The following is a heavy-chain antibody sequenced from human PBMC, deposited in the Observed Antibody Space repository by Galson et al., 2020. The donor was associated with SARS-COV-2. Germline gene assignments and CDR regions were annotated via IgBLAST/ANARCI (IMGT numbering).Heavy chain of an antibody. CDR1: GGSISSYY. CDR3: AREGVEWPNYFDY. J-gene: IGHJ4*02. V-gene: IGHV4-4*07. CDR2: IYTSGST. D-gene: IGHD3-3*01. Sequence: GSLRLSCTVSGGSISSYYWSWIRQPAGKGLEWIGRIYTSGSTNYNPSLKSRVTMSVDTSKNQFSLKLSSVTAADTAVYYCAREGVEWPNYFDYWGQGTLVTVSS.